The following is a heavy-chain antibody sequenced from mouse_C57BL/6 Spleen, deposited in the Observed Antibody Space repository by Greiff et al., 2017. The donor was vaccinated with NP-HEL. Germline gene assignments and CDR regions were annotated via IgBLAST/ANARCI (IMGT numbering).Heavy chain of an antibody. J-gene: IGHJ3*01. CDR3: ARRNYGYDEGAWFAY. V-gene: IGHV1-47*01. D-gene: IGHD2-2*01. CDR2: FHPYNDDT. Sequence: VKLQESGAELVKPGASVKMSCKASGYTFTTYPIEWMKQNHGKSLEWIGNFHPYNDDTKYNEKFKGKATLTVEKSSSTVYLELSRLTSDDSAVYYCARRNYGYDEGAWFAYWGQGTLVTVSA. CDR1: GYTFTTYP.